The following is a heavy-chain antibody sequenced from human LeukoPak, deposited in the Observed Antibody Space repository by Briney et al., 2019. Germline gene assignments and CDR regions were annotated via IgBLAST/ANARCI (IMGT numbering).Heavy chain of an antibody. D-gene: IGHD3-22*01. CDR1: GFTFSIYA. Sequence: GGSLRLSCAASGFTFSIYAMNWAGQPPGRGMEWFSAISGSGGSTYHADSVKGRSTISRDYSKNKLYLQMNSLRAEDTAVYYCAKDWSHYYDSSGYRFGFDYWGQGTLVTVSS. CDR3: AKDWSHYYDSSGYRFGFDY. J-gene: IGHJ4*02. V-gene: IGHV3-23*01. CDR2: ISGSGGST.